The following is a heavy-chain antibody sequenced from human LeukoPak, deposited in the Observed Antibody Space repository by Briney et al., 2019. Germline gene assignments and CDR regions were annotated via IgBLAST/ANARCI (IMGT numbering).Heavy chain of an antibody. Sequence: ASVKVSCRASGYTFTTYYIYWVRQAPGQGLEWMGIINPSGGSTSYAQKFQGRVIMTRDTSANTVYMELSTLRSEDTAMYYCARGHPRGSDGDYWGQGTLVIVSS. D-gene: IGHD6-19*01. CDR3: ARGHPRGSDGDY. CDR1: GYTFTTYY. V-gene: IGHV1-46*01. CDR2: INPSGGST. J-gene: IGHJ4*02.